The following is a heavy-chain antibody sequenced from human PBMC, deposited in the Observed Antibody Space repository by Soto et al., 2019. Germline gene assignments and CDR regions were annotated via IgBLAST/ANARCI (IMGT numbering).Heavy chain of an antibody. CDR3: ARDKGDGSGSYYGY. V-gene: IGHV1-18*01. CDR1: GYTFTSYG. D-gene: IGHD3-10*01. CDR2: IGVYNGNT. J-gene: IGHJ4*02. Sequence: QVQLVQSGAEVKKPGASVKVSCKASGYTFTSYGISWVRQAPGQGLGWRGWIGVYNGNTNYAQKLQGRVTMTTDTSTSTAYMELRSLRSDDTAVYYCARDKGDGSGSYYGYWGQGTLVTVSS.